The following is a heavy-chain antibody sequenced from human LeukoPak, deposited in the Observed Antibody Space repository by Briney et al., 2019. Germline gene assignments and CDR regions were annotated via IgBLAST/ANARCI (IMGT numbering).Heavy chain of an antibody. Sequence: KPSETLPLTCTVSGGSISSSSHYWGWIRQPPGKGLEWIGVSTYYNPSLKNRVTISRDTSKNQFSLKLSSVTAADTAIYYCARAGYTYGIISHFDSWGQGTLVTVSS. CDR2: VST. V-gene: IGHV4-39*01. J-gene: IGHJ4*02. D-gene: IGHD5-18*01. CDR3: ARAGYTYGIISHFDS. CDR1: GGSISSSSHY.